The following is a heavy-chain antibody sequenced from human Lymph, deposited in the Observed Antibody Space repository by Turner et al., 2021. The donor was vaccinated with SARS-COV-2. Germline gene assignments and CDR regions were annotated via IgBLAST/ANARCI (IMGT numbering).Heavy chain of an antibody. J-gene: IGHJ4*02. V-gene: IGHV3-23*01. D-gene: IGHD5-18*01. Sequence: EVQLLVSAGGLVTPAGALRLTCAASGFTISSYAMSWVRQPPGKGLEWVSAISGSGGSTYYADSVKGRFTISRDNSKNTLYLQMNIRRAEDTAVYYCAKEGDTAMVNFDYWGQGTLVTVSS. CDR1: GFTISSYA. CDR3: AKEGDTAMVNFDY. CDR2: ISGSGGST.